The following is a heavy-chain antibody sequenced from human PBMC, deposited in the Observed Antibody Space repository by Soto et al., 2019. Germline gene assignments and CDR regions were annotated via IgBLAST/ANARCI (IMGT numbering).Heavy chain of an antibody. Sequence: SETLSLTCAVSGGSISSGGYSWSWIRQPPGKGLEWIGYIYHSGSTYYNPSLKSRVTISVDRSKNQFSLKLSSVTAADTAVYYCARDRHSSGWYFWFDPWGQGTLVTVS. CDR1: GGSISSGGYS. J-gene: IGHJ5*02. CDR2: IYHSGST. CDR3: ARDRHSSGWYFWFDP. V-gene: IGHV4-30-2*01. D-gene: IGHD6-19*01.